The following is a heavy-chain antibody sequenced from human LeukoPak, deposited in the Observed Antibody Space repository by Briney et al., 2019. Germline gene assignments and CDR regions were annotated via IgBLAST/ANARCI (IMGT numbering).Heavy chain of an antibody. V-gene: IGHV4-34*01. CDR3: ARVRRAAAGDRYYYYYMDV. D-gene: IGHD6-13*01. Sequence: SETLSLTCTVSGGSFSGYYWSWIRQPPGKGLEWIGEINHSGSTNYNPSLKSRVTISVDTSKNQFSLKLSSVTAADTAVYYCARVRRAAAGDRYYYYYMDVWGKGTTVTVSS. CDR2: INHSGST. J-gene: IGHJ6*03. CDR1: GGSFSGYY.